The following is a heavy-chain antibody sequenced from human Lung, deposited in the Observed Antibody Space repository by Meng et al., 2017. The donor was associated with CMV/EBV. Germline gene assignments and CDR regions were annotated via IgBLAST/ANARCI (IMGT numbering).Heavy chain of an antibody. V-gene: IGHV4-4*02. J-gene: IGHJ4*02. CDR1: GGAMSSTNW. Sequence: GRVQESGPGRVNPSGTLSHTCAVLGGAMSSTNWWSWVRQPPGKGLEWIGEIYHSGSTNYNPSLKSRVSISVDKSKNQFSLKLSSVTAADTAVYYCARADKVRFDYWGQGTLVTVSS. CDR2: IYHSGST. CDR3: ARADKVRFDY.